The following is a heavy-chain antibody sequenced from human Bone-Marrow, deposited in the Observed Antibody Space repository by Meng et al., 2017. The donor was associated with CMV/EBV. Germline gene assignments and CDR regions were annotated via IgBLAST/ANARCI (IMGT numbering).Heavy chain of an antibody. Sequence: GESLKISCAASGFTFSSYAMSWVRQAPGKGLEWVSAISGSGGSTYYADSVKGRFTISRDNSKNTLYLQMNSLRAEGTAVYYCAKGEGFRSGYYGRDYWGQGTLVTVSS. CDR2: ISGSGGST. V-gene: IGHV3-23*01. CDR1: GFTFSSYA. J-gene: IGHJ4*02. D-gene: IGHD3-3*01. CDR3: AKGEGFRSGYYGRDY.